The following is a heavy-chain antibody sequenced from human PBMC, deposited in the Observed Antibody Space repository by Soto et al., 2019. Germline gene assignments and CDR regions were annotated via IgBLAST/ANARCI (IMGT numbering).Heavy chain of an antibody. CDR1: GGSISSYY. Sequence: SETLSLTCTVSGGSISSYYWSWIRQPPGKGLECIGYISYSGSTKYNPSLKNRVTILRDTSKKQFSLKLSSVTAADTAVYYCARAGPGFCTNGVCWFDPWGQGTLVTVSS. J-gene: IGHJ5*02. D-gene: IGHD2-8*01. V-gene: IGHV4-59*12. CDR2: ISYSGST. CDR3: ARAGPGFCTNGVCWFDP.